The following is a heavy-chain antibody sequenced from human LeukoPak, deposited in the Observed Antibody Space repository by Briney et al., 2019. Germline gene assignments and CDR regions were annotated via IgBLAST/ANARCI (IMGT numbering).Heavy chain of an antibody. Sequence: ASVKVSCKASGYTFTSYGISWVRQAPGQGLEWMGWISAYNGNTNYAQKLQGRVTMTTDTSTSTAYMELRSLRSDDTAVYYCARDVPFYGDCEHPFDYWGQGTLVTVSS. V-gene: IGHV1-18*01. CDR3: ARDVPFYGDCEHPFDY. CDR2: ISAYNGNT. CDR1: GYTFTSYG. J-gene: IGHJ4*02. D-gene: IGHD4-17*01.